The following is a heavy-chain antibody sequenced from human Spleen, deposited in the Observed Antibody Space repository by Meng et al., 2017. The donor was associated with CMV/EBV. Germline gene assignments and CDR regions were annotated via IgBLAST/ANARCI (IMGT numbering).Heavy chain of an antibody. V-gene: IGHV4-39*02. CDR2: VFYSGSV. CDR1: RYYY. Sequence: RYYYWGWIRQPPGKGLEWIGIVFYSGSVYYNPSLKSRLTISIARSKNHFSLELKSVTAADTAVYYCARPHYDFWSGSASDDWYFALWGRGTLVTVSS. CDR3: ARPHYDFWSGSASDDWYFAL. J-gene: IGHJ2*01. D-gene: IGHD3-3*01.